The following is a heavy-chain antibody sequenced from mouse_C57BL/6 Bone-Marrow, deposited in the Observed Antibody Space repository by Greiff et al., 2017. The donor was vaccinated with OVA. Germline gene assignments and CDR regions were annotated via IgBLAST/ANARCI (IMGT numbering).Heavy chain of an antibody. J-gene: IGHJ4*01. CDR2: IDPEDGET. V-gene: IGHV14-2*01. CDR1: GFNIKDYY. CDR3: AFITTVVAGSYYAMDY. Sequence: EVQLKESGAELVKPGASVKLSCTASGFNIKDYYMHWVKQRTEQGLEWIGRIDPEDGETKYAPKFQGKATITADTSSNTAYLQLSSLTSEDTAVYYCAFITTVVAGSYYAMDYWGQGTSVTVSS. D-gene: IGHD1-1*01.